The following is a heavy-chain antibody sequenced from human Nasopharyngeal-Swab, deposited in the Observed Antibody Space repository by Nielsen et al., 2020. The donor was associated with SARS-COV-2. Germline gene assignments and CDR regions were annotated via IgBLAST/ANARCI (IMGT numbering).Heavy chain of an antibody. V-gene: IGHV4-61*02. CDR2: IYTSGST. CDR3: ARGLRGVTTYYYYYYMDV. CDR1: GGSISSGSYY. J-gene: IGHJ6*03. D-gene: IGHD4-17*01. Sequence: SETPSLTCTVSGGSISSGSYYWSWIRQPAGKGLEWIGRIYTSGSTNYNPSLKSRVTISVDTSKNQFSLKLSSVTAADTAVYYCARGLRGVTTYYYYYYMDVWGKGTTVTVSS.